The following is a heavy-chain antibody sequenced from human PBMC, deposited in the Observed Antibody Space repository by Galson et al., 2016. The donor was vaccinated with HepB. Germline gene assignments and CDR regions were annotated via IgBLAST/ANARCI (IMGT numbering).Heavy chain of an antibody. Sequence: ETLSLTCTVSGGSISSYYWSWIRQPPGKGPEWIGYIHYSGSTSYNPSLRSPVTISIDTSKKQFSLRLSSVTAADTAVYYCAHSGAAIGLIWGQGTLGTVSS. V-gene: IGHV4-59*01. D-gene: IGHD2-2*02. CDR3: AHSGAAIGLI. CDR1: GGSISSYY. CDR2: IHYSGST. J-gene: IGHJ4*02.